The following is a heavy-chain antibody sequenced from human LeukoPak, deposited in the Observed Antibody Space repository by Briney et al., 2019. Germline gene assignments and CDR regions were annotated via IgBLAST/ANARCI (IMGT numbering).Heavy chain of an antibody. CDR2: IYPGDSDT. Sequence: GESLKISCKGFGYSFTNYWIGWVRQMPGKGLEWMGIIYPGDSDTRYSPSFQGQVTISADKSISTAYLQWSSLKASDTAMYYCARQGPPSSTSPNYFDYWCQGTLVTVSS. J-gene: IGHJ4*02. CDR1: GYSFTNYW. CDR3: ARQGPPSSTSPNYFDY. D-gene: IGHD6-6*01. V-gene: IGHV5-51*01.